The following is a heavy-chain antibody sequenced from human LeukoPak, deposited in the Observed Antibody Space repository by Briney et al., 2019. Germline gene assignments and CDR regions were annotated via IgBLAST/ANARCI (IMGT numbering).Heavy chain of an antibody. D-gene: IGHD5-18*01. CDR1: GGTFSSYA. V-gene: IGHV1-69*05. J-gene: IGHJ4*02. Sequence: SVKVSCKASGGTFSSYAISWVRQAPGQGLEWMGGIIPIFGTANYAQKFQGRVTITTDESTSTAYMELSSLRSEDTAVYYCTSSRGYSYGYSGYWGQGTLVTVSS. CDR3: TSSRGYSYGYSGY. CDR2: IIPIFGTA.